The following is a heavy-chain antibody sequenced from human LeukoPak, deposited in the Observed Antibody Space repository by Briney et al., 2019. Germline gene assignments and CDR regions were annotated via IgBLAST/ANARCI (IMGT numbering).Heavy chain of an antibody. D-gene: IGHD5-12*01. CDR3: ARDPLATITDPFHFDY. Sequence: PGGSLRLSCAASGFTFSSYAMSWVRQAPGKGLEWVSAISGSGGSTYYADSVKGRFTISRDNPKNTLYLQMNSLRAEDTAVYYCARDPLATITDPFHFDYWGQGTLVTVSS. V-gene: IGHV3-23*01. CDR1: GFTFSSYA. CDR2: ISGSGGST. J-gene: IGHJ4*02.